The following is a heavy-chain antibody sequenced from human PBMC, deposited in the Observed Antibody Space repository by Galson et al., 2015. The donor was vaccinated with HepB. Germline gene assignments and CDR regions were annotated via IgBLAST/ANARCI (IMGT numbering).Heavy chain of an antibody. V-gene: IGHV3-21*01. CDR1: GFTFNTYS. J-gene: IGHJ1*01. CDR3: ARGDSSGFYLTKEYFQH. Sequence: SLRLSCAASGFTFNTYSMNWVRQAPGKELEWVSSISSSSSYIYYADSVKGRFTISRDNAKNSLYLQMNSLRAEDTAVYYCARGDSSGFYLTKEYFQHWGQGTLVTVSS. D-gene: IGHD3-22*01. CDR2: ISSSSSYI.